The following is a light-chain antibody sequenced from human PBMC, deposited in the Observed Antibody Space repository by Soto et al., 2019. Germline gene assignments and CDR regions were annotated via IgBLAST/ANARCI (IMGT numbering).Light chain of an antibody. CDR2: AAS. Sequence: DIQMTQSPSSLSASVGDRVTITCRASQGIDTYLAWYQQKPGRVPKLLIYAASTLQSGVPSRFSGSGSGTDFTLTISSLQPEDVATYYCQKYNSAPRTFGGGTKVDIK. CDR1: QGIDTY. CDR3: QKYNSAPRT. J-gene: IGKJ4*01. V-gene: IGKV1-27*01.